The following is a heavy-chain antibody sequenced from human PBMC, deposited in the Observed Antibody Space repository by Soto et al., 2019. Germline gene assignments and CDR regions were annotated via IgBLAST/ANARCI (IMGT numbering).Heavy chain of an antibody. CDR3: ARDRYYYGMDV. Sequence: GGSLRLSCVASGFTFSDYAMTWVRQAPGKGLEWVAVISYDGSNKYYADSVKGRFTISRDNSKNTLYLQMNSLRAEDTAVYYCARDRYYYGMDVWGQGTTVTVSS. V-gene: IGHV3-30-3*01. CDR2: ISYDGSNK. J-gene: IGHJ6*02. CDR1: GFTFSDYA.